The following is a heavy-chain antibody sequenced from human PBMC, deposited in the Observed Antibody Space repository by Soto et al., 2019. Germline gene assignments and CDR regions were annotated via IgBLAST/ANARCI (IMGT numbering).Heavy chain of an antibody. Sequence: ASVKVSCKASGGTFSSYAISWVRQAPGQGLEWMGGIIPIFGTANYAQKFQGRVTITADESTSTAYMELSSLRSEDTAVYYCARVAPVILNYYDSSGYYFDIWGQGTMVTVSS. CDR2: IIPIFGTA. CDR1: GGTFSSYA. CDR3: ARVAPVILNYYDSSGYYFDI. J-gene: IGHJ3*02. D-gene: IGHD3-22*01. V-gene: IGHV1-69*13.